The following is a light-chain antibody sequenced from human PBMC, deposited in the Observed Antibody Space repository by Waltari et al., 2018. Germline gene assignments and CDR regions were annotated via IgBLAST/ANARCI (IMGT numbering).Light chain of an antibody. J-gene: IGLJ3*02. CDR2: QNN. CDR1: RLNIRNKY. CDR3: AVWDDSLSGRV. V-gene: IGLV1-47*01. Sequence: QSELTQPPSAAGAPGRELIFPCFARRLNIRNKYVYWNQQPPGTATKPLIYQNNTRPSGVTDRFSGSKSGTSASLAISGLRSEDEADYYCAVWDDSLSGRVFGGGTKVTVL.